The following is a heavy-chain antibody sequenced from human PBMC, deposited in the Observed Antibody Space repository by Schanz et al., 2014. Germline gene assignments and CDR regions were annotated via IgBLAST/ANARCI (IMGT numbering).Heavy chain of an antibody. CDR2: INTADTT. CDR1: GFTLSSYA. J-gene: IGHJ4*02. Sequence: EVQLVESGGGLVQPGGSLRLSCAASGFTLSSYALSWVRQSPGKGLEWVSAINTADTTYYADSVKGRFTVSRDNSKNTLFLQMNSLRAEDTAVYYCAKGRMTATNFFDSWGQGTLVTVSS. D-gene: IGHD1-7*01. CDR3: AKGRMTATNFFDS. V-gene: IGHV3-23*04.